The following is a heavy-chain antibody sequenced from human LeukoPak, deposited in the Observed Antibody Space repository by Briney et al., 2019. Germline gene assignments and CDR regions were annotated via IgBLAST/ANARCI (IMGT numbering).Heavy chain of an antibody. CDR1: GFTFSSYS. CDR2: ISSSSSYI. D-gene: IGHD2-21*02. CDR3: AKARKGGDYFSDY. Sequence: GGSLRLSCAASGFTFSSYSMNWVRQAPGKGLEWVSSISSSSSYIYYADSVKGRFTISRDNAKNSLYLQMNSLRAEDTAVYYCAKARKGGDYFSDYWGQGTLVTVSS. J-gene: IGHJ4*02. V-gene: IGHV3-21*01.